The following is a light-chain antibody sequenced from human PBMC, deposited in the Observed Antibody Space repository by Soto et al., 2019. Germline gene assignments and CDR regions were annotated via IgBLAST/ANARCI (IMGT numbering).Light chain of an antibody. CDR1: SSDIGRYNF. CDR3: TSYTITSPYV. CDR2: EAT. Sequence: QSALTQPASVSGSPGQSITISCTGTSSDIGRYNFVSWYQHHPGKAPKLIIYEATKRPSGVSYRFSGSKSGNTASLTISGLQAEDEADYYCTSYTITSPYVFGTGTKLTVL. J-gene: IGLJ1*01. V-gene: IGLV2-14*01.